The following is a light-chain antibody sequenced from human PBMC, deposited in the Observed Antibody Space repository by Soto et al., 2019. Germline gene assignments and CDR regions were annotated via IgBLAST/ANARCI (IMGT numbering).Light chain of an antibody. CDR2: AAS. J-gene: IGKJ4*01. CDR3: QQYDNYPLT. CDR1: QNIRSR. Sequence: DFQMTQSPSTLSASVRDRFTITCLASQNIRSRLAWFRQKPGKAPKLLIYAASSLQSGVPSRFSGSASGTEFTLTISSLQPDDFATYYCQQYDNYPLTFGGGTKVDIK. V-gene: IGKV1-5*01.